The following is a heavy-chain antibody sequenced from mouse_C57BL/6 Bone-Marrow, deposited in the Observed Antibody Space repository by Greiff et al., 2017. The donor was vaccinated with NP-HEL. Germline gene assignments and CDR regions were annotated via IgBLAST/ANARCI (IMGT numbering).Heavy chain of an antibody. V-gene: IGHV14-4*01. Sequence: VHVKQSGAELVRPGASVKLSCTASGFNIKDDYMHWVKQRPEQGLEWIGWIDPENGDTEYASKFQGKAIITADTSSNTAYHQLSSLTSEDTAVYSCTGVTSDYWGQGTTLTVSS. CDR2: IDPENGDT. D-gene: IGHD2-2*01. CDR3: TGVTSDY. CDR1: GFNIKDDY. J-gene: IGHJ2*01.